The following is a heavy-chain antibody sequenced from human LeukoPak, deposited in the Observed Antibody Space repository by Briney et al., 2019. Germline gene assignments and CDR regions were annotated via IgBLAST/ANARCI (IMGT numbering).Heavy chain of an antibody. J-gene: IGHJ5*02. CDR2: IYHSGST. V-gene: IGHV4-39*07. CDR3: ARDTYYGSGIFDP. CDR1: GDSISSSNCY. D-gene: IGHD3-10*01. Sequence: PSETLSLTCTVSGDSISSSNCYWGWIRQPPGKGLEWIGSIYHSGSTYYNPSLKSRVTISVDTSKNQCSLKLSSVTAADTAVYYCARDTYYGSGIFDPWGQGTLVTVSS.